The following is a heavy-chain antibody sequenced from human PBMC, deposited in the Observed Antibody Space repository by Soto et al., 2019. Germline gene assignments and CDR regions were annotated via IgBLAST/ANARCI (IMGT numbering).Heavy chain of an antibody. J-gene: IGHJ6*02. CDR1: GDSVSSNSAA. D-gene: IGHD4-17*01. Sequence: PSQTLSLTCAISGDSVSSNSAAWNWIRQSPSRGLEWLGRTYYRSKWYNDYAVSVKSRITINPDTSKNQFSLQLNSVTPEDTAVYYCVKTGPTVSSYYYGMDGWGQGTTVTVSS. CDR3: VKTGPTVSSYYYGMDG. V-gene: IGHV6-1*01. CDR2: TYYRSKWYN.